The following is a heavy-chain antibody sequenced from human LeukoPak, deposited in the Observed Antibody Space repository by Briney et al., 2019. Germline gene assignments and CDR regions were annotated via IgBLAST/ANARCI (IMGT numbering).Heavy chain of an antibody. Sequence: ASVKVSCKASGGTFSSYAISWVRQAPGQGLEWMGGIVPIFGTANYAQKFQGRVTITADESTSTAYMELSSLRSEDTAVYYCANYSMVTGYFDYWGQGTQVTVSS. CDR2: IVPIFGTA. CDR1: GGTFSSYA. D-gene: IGHD5-18*01. J-gene: IGHJ4*02. CDR3: ANYSMVTGYFDY. V-gene: IGHV1-69*13.